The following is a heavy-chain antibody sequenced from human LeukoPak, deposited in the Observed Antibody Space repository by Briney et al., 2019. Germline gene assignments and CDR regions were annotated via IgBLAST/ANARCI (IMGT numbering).Heavy chain of an antibody. D-gene: IGHD3-16*01. Sequence: GGSLRLSCAASGFTVSSNYMNWVRQAPGKGLEWISIIYSGGNTYYSDSVKGRFTISRDTSKNTVYLQMNSLRAEDTAVHCCARGDLTGHWYIDLWGRGTLVTVSS. J-gene: IGHJ2*01. CDR2: IYSGGNT. CDR1: GFTVSSNY. CDR3: ARGDLTGHWYIDL. V-gene: IGHV3-53*01.